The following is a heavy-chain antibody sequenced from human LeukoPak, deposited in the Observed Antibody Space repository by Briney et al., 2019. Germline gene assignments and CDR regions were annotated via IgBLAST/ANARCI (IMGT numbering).Heavy chain of an antibody. CDR3: AGSFGDVKNF. J-gene: IGHJ4*01. CDR1: GFNFRDHW. D-gene: IGHD3-10*01. V-gene: IGHV3-7*01. Sequence: GGSLRLSCAGSGFNFRDHWMSWLRQAPEKGPEWVAHIKPDGSEKYYVDSVKGRFITSRDDARNSLSLQMNSLRAEDTAVYYCAGSFGDVKNFWGQGTLVTVSS. CDR2: IKPDGSEK.